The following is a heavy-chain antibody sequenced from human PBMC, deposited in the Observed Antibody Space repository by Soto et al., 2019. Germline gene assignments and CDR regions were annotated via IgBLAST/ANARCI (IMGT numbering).Heavy chain of an antibody. D-gene: IGHD3-10*01. J-gene: IGHJ6*02. CDR3: ASEPVYYGSGSDYPAGYYYGMDV. Sequence: ASVKVSCKASGYTFTSYGISWVRQAPGQGLEWMGWISAYNGNTNYAQKLQGRVTMTTDTSTSTAYMELRSLRSDDTAVYYCASEPVYYGSGSDYPAGYYYGMDVWGQGTTVTVYS. CDR1: GYTFTSYG. V-gene: IGHV1-18*01. CDR2: ISAYNGNT.